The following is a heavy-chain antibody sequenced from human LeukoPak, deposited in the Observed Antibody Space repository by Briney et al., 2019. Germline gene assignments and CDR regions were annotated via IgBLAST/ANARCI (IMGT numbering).Heavy chain of an antibody. Sequence: GSLRLSCAAAGFTFSSFWMSWVRQAPGKGLEWVANIKQAGSEIYYVDSVKGRFTISRDNAKNSLYLQMSSLRAEDTAVYYCARDRPVTRDSGSLGAFDIWGQGTMVTVSS. D-gene: IGHD3-10*01. J-gene: IGHJ3*02. CDR2: IKQAGSEI. CDR3: ARDRPVTRDSGSLGAFDI. V-gene: IGHV3-7*01. CDR1: GFTFSSFW.